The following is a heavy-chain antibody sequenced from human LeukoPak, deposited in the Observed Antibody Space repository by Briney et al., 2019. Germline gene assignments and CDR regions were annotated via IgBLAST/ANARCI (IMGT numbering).Heavy chain of an antibody. D-gene: IGHD6-13*01. Sequence: SETLSLTCTVSGYSISSGYYWGWIRQPPGKGLEWIGSIYHSGSTYYNPSLKSRVTISVDTSKNQFSLKLSSVTAADTALYFCARDQGFSSSWYERPFDYWGQGTLVTVSS. V-gene: IGHV4-38-2*02. CDR3: ARDQGFSSSWYERPFDY. CDR2: IYHSGST. J-gene: IGHJ4*02. CDR1: GYSISSGYY.